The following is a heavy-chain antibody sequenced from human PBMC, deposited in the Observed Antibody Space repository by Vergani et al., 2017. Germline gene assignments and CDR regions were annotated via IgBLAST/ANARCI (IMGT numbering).Heavy chain of an antibody. V-gene: IGHV1-18*01. J-gene: IGHJ4*02. Sequence: QVQLVQSGAEVKKPGASVKVSCKTSGYTFTGYGISWVRQAPGQGLEWIGWISAYNGNTNYAQKLQGRVTMTTDTSTSTAYRELRSLRSDDTDVYYCAREDRLYSNYPDYWGQGTLVTVSS. CDR3: AREDRLYSNYPDY. CDR2: ISAYNGNT. CDR1: GYTFTGYG. D-gene: IGHD3-16*02.